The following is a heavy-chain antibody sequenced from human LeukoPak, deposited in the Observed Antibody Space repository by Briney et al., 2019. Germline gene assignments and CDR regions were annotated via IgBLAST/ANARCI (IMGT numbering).Heavy chain of an antibody. J-gene: IGHJ4*02. CDR1: GYTFTGYY. Sequence: ASVKVSCKTSGYTFTGYYMHWVRQAPGQGLEWMGWTNPNSGGTNYAQKFQDRVTLTRDTPISTAYMELSRLRSDDAAVYYCARGSYDFWSGLAFDYWGQGTLVTVSS. D-gene: IGHD3-3*01. CDR2: TNPNSGGT. V-gene: IGHV1-2*02. CDR3: ARGSYDFWSGLAFDY.